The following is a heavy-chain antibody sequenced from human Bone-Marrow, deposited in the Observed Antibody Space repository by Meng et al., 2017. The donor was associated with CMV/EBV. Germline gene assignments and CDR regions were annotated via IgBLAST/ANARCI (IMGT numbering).Heavy chain of an antibody. Sequence: SVKVSCKASGGTFSSYAISWVRQAPGQGLEWMGGIIPILGIANYAQKFQGRVTITTDESTSTAYMELSSLRSEDTAVYYCARAKVGATPFDYWGQGNLVTVSS. CDR1: GGTFSSYA. D-gene: IGHD1-26*01. CDR2: IIPILGIA. J-gene: IGHJ4*02. CDR3: ARAKVGATPFDY. V-gene: IGHV1-69*10.